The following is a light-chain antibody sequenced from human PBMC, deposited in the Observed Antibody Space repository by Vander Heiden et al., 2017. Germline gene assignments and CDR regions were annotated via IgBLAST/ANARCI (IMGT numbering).Light chain of an antibody. CDR2: EVS. V-gene: IGLV2-23*02. J-gene: IGLJ1*01. CDR3: CSYAGSSTPYV. CDR1: SSDVGSYNL. Sequence: QSALTQPASVSGCPGQSITISCPGTSSDVGSYNLVSWYQQHPGKAPKLMIYEVSKRPSGVSNRFSGSKSGNTASLTISGLQAEDEADYYCCSYAGSSTPYVFGTGTKVTVL.